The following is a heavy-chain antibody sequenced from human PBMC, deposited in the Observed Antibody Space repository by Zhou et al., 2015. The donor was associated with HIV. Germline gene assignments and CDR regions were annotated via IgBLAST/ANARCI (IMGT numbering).Heavy chain of an antibody. V-gene: IGHV1-69*12. CDR2: IIPIFGTA. D-gene: IGHD1-1*01. Sequence: QVQLVQSGAEVKKPGSSVKVSCKASGGTFSSYAISWVRQAPGQGLEWMGGIIPIFGTANYAQKFQGRVTITADESTSTAYMELSSLRSEDTAVYYCARVRYPQSRWNADFDYWGQGTLVTVSS. J-gene: IGHJ4*02. CDR3: ARVRYPQSRWNADFDY. CDR1: GGTFSSYA.